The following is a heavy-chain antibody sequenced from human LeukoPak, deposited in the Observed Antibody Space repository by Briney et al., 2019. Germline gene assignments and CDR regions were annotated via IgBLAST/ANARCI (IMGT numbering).Heavy chain of an antibody. D-gene: IGHD6-6*01. CDR2: IIPIFGTA. CDR3: ARGRIAAQIDY. J-gene: IGHJ4*02. Sequence: GASVKVSCKASGGTISSSAISWVRQAPGQGREWMGRIIPIFGTANSAQKFQGRVTIHTDEYTSTAYMELSSPRSEDTAVYYCARGRIAAQIDYWGQGTLFTVSS. CDR1: GGTISSSA. V-gene: IGHV1-69*05.